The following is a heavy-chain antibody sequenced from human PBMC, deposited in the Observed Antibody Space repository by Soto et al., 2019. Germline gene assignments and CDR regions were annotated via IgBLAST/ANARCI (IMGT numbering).Heavy chain of an antibody. CDR3: ARGKPPYSSSWYNPRGYFDY. V-gene: IGHV4-59*13. J-gene: IGHJ4*02. D-gene: IGHD6-13*01. CDR2: IYYSGST. CDR1: GGSIRGYY. Sequence: PSETLCVTCTVAGGSIRGYYCSWIRQTPGKGLEWIGYIYYSGSTNYNPSLKSRVTISVDTSKNQFSLKLSSVTAADTAVYYCARGKPPYSSSWYNPRGYFDYWGQGTLVTVSS.